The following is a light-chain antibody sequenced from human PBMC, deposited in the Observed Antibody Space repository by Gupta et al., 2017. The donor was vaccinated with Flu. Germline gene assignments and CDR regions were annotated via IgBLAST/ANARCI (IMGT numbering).Light chain of an antibody. Sequence: NCRSSQSILYSSDNKNYLAWYQQKPGQPPKLFIYWASTRASGVPDRFSGSGSGTDFSLTISSLQAEDVAVYYCQQYDSTPYTFGQGTKLEVK. CDR3: QQYDSTPYT. J-gene: IGKJ2*01. CDR2: WAS. V-gene: IGKV4-1*01. CDR1: QSILYSSDNKNY.